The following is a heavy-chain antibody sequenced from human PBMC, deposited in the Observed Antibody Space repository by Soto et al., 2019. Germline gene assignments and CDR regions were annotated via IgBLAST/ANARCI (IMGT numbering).Heavy chain of an antibody. D-gene: IGHD3-10*01. CDR2: IYPGDSDT. J-gene: IGHJ6*02. CDR3: ARPMVRGTLGDYYGMDV. Sequence: GESLKISCKGSGSSVASYWSGWVRQMPGKGLEWMGMIYPGDSDTRYSPSFPGQVTVSADKSISTAYLQWSSLKASDTAMYYCARPMVRGTLGDYYGMDVCGQGTTVTVSS. V-gene: IGHV5-51*01. CDR1: GSSVASYW.